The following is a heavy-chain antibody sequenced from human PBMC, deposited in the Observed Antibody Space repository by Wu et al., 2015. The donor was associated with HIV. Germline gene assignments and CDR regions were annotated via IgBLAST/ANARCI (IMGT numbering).Heavy chain of an antibody. D-gene: IGHD2-15*01. CDR1: GDTFNIFA. V-gene: IGHV1-69*12. J-gene: IGHJ5*02. Sequence: QVQLVQSGAEVKKPGSSVKVSCKASGDTFNIFAINWVRQAPGQGLEWMGGIIPAFGTTDYAGKFQGRVTISADDSTSTAYMELTSLTSEDTAIYYCARDGDYCSEINCDFRWFDPWGQGTLVTVSS. CDR2: IIPAFGTT. CDR3: ARDGDYCSEINCDFRWFDP.